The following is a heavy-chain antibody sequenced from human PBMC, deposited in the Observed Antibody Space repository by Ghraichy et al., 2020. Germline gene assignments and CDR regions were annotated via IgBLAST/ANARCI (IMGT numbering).Heavy chain of an antibody. V-gene: IGHV1-69*13. Sequence: SVKVSCKASGGTFSSYAISWVRQAPGQGLEWMGGIIPIFGTANYAQKFQGRVTITADESTSTAYMELSSLRSEDTAVYYCARDLSGIAAAGTVFDPWGQGTLVTVSS. CDR3: ARDLSGIAAAGTVFDP. D-gene: IGHD6-13*01. CDR1: GGTFSSYA. J-gene: IGHJ5*02. CDR2: IIPIFGTA.